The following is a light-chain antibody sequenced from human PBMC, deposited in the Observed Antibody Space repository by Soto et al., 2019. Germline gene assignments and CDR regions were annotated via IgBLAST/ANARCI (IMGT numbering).Light chain of an antibody. CDR1: QGISSY. V-gene: IGKV1-9*01. CDR2: AAS. CDR3: QQLNSYT. J-gene: IGKJ2*01. Sequence: DIQLTQSPSFLSASVGDRVTITCRASQGISSYLAWYQQKPGKAPKPLIYAASTLQSGVPSRFSGSGSGTEFTLTISSLQPEDFATYYCQQLNSYTFGQGTKLEIK.